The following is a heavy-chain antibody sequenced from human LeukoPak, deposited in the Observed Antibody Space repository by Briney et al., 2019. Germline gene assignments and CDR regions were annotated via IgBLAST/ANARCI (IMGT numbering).Heavy chain of an antibody. V-gene: IGHV1-69*13. CDR1: GYTFSSYA. J-gene: IGHJ4*01. Sequence: GASVKVSCKASGYTFSSYAIAWVRQAPGQGLEWMGGIIPIFGTANYAQKFQGRVTITADESTSTAYMELSSLRSEDTAVYYCARDADFWSGRHYYFDYWGQGTLVTVSS. D-gene: IGHD3-3*01. CDR3: ARDADFWSGRHYYFDY. CDR2: IIPIFGTA.